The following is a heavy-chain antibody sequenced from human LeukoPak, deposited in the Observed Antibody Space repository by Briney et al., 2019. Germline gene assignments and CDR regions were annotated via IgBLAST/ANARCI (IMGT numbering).Heavy chain of an antibody. Sequence: ASVKVSCKASGYTLTGYYMHWVRQAPGQGLEWMGWINPNSGGTNYAQKFQGRVTMTRDTSISTAYMELSRLRSDDTAVYYCARVGCSGGSCYGWFDPWGQGTLVTVSS. D-gene: IGHD2-15*01. CDR2: INPNSGGT. CDR1: GYTLTGYY. J-gene: IGHJ5*02. CDR3: ARVGCSGGSCYGWFDP. V-gene: IGHV1-2*02.